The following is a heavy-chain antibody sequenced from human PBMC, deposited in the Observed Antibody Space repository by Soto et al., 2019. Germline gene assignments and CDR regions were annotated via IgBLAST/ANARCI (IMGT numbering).Heavy chain of an antibody. J-gene: IGHJ4*02. CDR3: ARWGELKTFDY. CDR1: GGSISSSSYY. V-gene: IGHV4-39*01. D-gene: IGHD1-26*01. CDR2: IYYSGST. Sequence: SETLSLTCTVSGGSISSSSYYWGWIRQPPGKGLEWIGSIYYSGSTYYNPSLKSRVTISVDTSKNQFSLKLSSVTAADTAVYYCARWGELKTFDYWGQGTLVTVSS.